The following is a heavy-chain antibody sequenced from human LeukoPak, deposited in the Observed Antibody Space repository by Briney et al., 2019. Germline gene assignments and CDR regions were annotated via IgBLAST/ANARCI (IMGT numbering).Heavy chain of an antibody. Sequence: SETLSLTCTVSGGSISSSSYYWGWIRQPPGKGLEWIGSVLFSGKTHYTPSLKSRVTISIHTSNKQFSLNLSSVTAADTAVYYCARGNYEFLEDIHHYMDVWGKGTTVTVSS. CDR2: VLFSGKT. V-gene: IGHV4-39*02. D-gene: IGHD3-3*01. J-gene: IGHJ6*03. CDR1: GGSISSSSYY. CDR3: ARGNYEFLEDIHHYMDV.